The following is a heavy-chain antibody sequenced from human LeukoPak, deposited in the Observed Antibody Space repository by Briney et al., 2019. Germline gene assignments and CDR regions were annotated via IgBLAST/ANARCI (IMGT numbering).Heavy chain of an antibody. CDR3: AREDLSQHYDILTGYYEDYYYYGMDV. D-gene: IGHD3-9*01. J-gene: IGHJ6*02. CDR1: GYTFTSYG. V-gene: IGHV1-18*01. Sequence: GASVKVSCKASGYTFTSYGISWVRQAPGQGLEWMGWISAYNGNTNYAQKLQGRVTMTTETSTSTAYMELRSMRSDDTAVYYCAREDLSQHYDILTGYYEDYYYYGMDVWGQGTTVTVSS. CDR2: ISAYNGNT.